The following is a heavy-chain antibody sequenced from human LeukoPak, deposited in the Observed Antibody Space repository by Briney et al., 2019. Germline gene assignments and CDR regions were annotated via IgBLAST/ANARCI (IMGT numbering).Heavy chain of an antibody. V-gene: IGHV1-18*04. D-gene: IGHD2-21*01. CDR2: ISAYNGNT. J-gene: IGHJ4*02. Sequence: GASVKVSCKASGYTFTNYVINWVRQAPGQGLECVGRISAYNGNTNYTQKFQGRLTITMDTSTSTAYMELRSLRSDDTAVYFCAREHIFERSRVDYWGQGTLVTVSS. CDR3: AREHIFERSRVDY. CDR1: GYTFTNYV.